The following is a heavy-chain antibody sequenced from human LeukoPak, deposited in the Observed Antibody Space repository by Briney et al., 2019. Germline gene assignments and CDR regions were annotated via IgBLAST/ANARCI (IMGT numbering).Heavy chain of an antibody. J-gene: IGHJ3*02. D-gene: IGHD5-18*01. Sequence: TSETLSLTCAVSGGSISSSNWWSWVRQPPGKGLEWIGEIYHSGSTNYNPSLKSRVTISVDTSKNQFSLKLSSVTAADTAVYYCARPLRYSYGHDAFDIWGQGTMVTVSS. CDR3: ARPLRYSYGHDAFDI. CDR2: IYHSGST. V-gene: IGHV4-4*02. CDR1: GGSISSSNW.